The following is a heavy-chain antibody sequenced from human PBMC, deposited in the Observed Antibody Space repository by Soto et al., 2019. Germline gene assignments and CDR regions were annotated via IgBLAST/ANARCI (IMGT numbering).Heavy chain of an antibody. CDR1: GYSFTSYW. D-gene: IGHD4-17*01. CDR2: IDPSDSYT. Sequence: GESLKISCKGSGYSFTSYWISWVRQLPGKGLEWMGRIDPSDSYTNYSPSFQGHVTISADKSISTAYLQWSSLKASDTAMYYCARFNDYGDYFDYWGQGTLVTVSS. J-gene: IGHJ4*02. V-gene: IGHV5-10-1*01. CDR3: ARFNDYGDYFDY.